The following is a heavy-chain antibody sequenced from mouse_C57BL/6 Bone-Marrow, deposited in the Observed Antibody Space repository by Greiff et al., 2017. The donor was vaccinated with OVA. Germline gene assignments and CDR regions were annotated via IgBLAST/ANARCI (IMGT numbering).Heavy chain of an antibody. CDR1: GYTFTSYG. Sequence: QVQLQQSGAELARPGASVKLSCRASGYTFTSYGISWVKQRTGQGLEWIGEIYPRSGNTYYNEKFKGKATLTADKSSSTAYMELRSLTSEGSAVYFCARLYYGSFDYFDYWGQGTTLTVSS. D-gene: IGHD1-1*01. J-gene: IGHJ2*01. CDR2: IYPRSGNT. CDR3: ARLYYGSFDYFDY. V-gene: IGHV1-81*01.